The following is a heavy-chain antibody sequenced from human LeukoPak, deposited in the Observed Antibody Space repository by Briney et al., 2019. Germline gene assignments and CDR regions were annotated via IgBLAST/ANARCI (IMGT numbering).Heavy chain of an antibody. J-gene: IGHJ4*02. CDR2: IYSGGST. CDR3: AKLYYYDSSTLY. V-gene: IGHV3-23*03. CDR1: GFTFSSYA. Sequence: GGSLRLSCAASGFTFSSYAMSWVRQAPGKGLEWVSVIYSGGSTYYADSVKGRFTISRDNSKNTLYLQMNSLRAEDTAVYYCAKLYYYDSSTLYWGQGTLVTVSS. D-gene: IGHD3-22*01.